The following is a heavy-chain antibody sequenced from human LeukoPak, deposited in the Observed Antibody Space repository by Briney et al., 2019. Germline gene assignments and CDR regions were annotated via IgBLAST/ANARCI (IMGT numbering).Heavy chain of an antibody. CDR3: ARVFPLKVAGLDY. Sequence: GGSLRLSCAASGFTFDDYAMHWVRQAPGKGLEWVSGISWNSGSIGYADSVKGRFTISRDNAKNSLYLQMNSLRSEDTAVYYCARVFPLKVAGLDYWGQGTLVTVSS. V-gene: IGHV3-9*01. CDR2: ISWNSGSI. D-gene: IGHD6-19*01. J-gene: IGHJ4*02. CDR1: GFTFDDYA.